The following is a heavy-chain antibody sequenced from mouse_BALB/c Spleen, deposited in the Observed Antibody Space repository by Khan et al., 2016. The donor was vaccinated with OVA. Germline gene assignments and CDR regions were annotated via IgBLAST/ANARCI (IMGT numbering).Heavy chain of an antibody. D-gene: IGHD1-1*01. CDR2: TNPTNGRT. J-gene: IGHJ2*01. CDR3: ARIKKIVATYFDY. Sequence: QVQLQQSGAELVKAGASVKMSRKASGYTFTSYWMHWVKQRLGQGLEWFAETNPTNGRTYYNEKFKSKATLNVDKSSSTAYMLLSGPTFEDSAVYYCARIKKIVATYFDYWGQGTTLTVSS. V-gene: IGHV1S81*02. CDR1: GYTFTSYW.